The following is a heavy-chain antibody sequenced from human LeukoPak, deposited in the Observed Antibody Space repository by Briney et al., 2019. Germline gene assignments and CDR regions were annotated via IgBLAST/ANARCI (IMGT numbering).Heavy chain of an antibody. CDR3: VRDRRQRWLPLDY. Sequence: GGSLRLSCAASGFTFSSYEMNWVRQAPGKGLEWVSGVSPSGGITYYADSVKGRFTISRDNSKNTLYLQMNSLRAEDTAVYYCVRDRRQRWLPLDYWGQGTLVTVSS. CDR2: VSPSGGIT. CDR1: GFTFSSYE. J-gene: IGHJ4*02. V-gene: IGHV3-23*01. D-gene: IGHD5-24*01.